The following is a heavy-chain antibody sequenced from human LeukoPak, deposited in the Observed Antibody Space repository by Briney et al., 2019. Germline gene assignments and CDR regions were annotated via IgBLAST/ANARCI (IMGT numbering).Heavy chain of an antibody. V-gene: IGHV3-21*01. CDR2: ISSSSSYI. CDR1: GFTVSSNY. Sequence: GGSLRLSCAASGFTVSSNYMNWVRQAPGKGLEWVSSISSSSSYIYYADSVKGRFTISRDNAKNSLYLQMNSLRAEDTAVYYCARDGRGYSGYDEGWFDPWGQGTLVTVSS. D-gene: IGHD5-12*01. J-gene: IGHJ5*02. CDR3: ARDGRGYSGYDEGWFDP.